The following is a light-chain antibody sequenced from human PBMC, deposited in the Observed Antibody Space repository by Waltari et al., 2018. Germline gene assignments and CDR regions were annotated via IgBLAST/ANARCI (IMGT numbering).Light chain of an antibody. J-gene: IGLJ2*01. CDR3: SSYTTSNIII. CDR1: RRDIGGYNY. CDR2: DVN. Sequence: QSALTQPASVSGSPGESLTISCTGTRRDIGGYNYVSWYQQHPGKAPELMIYDVNYRPSGVSNRFSGSKSGNTASLTISGLQAEDEADYYCSSYTTSNIIIFGGGTKLSVL. V-gene: IGLV2-14*03.